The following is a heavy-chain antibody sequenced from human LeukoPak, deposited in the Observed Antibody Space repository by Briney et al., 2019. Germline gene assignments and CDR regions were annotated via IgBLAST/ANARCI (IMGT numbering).Heavy chain of an antibody. Sequence: PSETLSLTCTVSGGSISSTDSFWGWIRQPPGKGLEWIGSIYSGGITYYNPSLKSRVTISEDTSKNQFSLKMTSMTAADTAIYYCWLEKVVAAYFDSWGQGTLVTVSS. V-gene: IGHV4-39*07. CDR3: WLEKVVAAYFDS. J-gene: IGHJ4*02. CDR2: IYSGGIT. D-gene: IGHD2-15*01. CDR1: GGSISSTDSF.